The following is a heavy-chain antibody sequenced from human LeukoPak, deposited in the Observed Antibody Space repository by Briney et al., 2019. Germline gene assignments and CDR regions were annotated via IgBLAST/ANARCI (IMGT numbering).Heavy chain of an antibody. V-gene: IGHV3-74*01. CDR2: INSEESGT. Sequence: PGGSQRLSCAASGLIISNYWMHWVRQAPGKGLVWVARINSEESGTTYADSVKGRFTISRDNAKNTLYLQMNSLRDEDTAVYYCAKEGTTVVDYWGQGTLVTVSS. CDR3: AKEGTTVVDY. D-gene: IGHD4-23*01. CDR1: GLIISNYW. J-gene: IGHJ4*02.